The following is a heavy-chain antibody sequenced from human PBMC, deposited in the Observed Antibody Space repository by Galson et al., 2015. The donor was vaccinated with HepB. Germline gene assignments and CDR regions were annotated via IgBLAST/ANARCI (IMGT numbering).Heavy chain of an antibody. CDR1: GFTFSDYW. J-gene: IGHJ4*02. CDR2: IRYDEYEY. Sequence: SLRLSCAASGFTFSDYWMSWVRQAPGKRLEWVANIRYDEYEYYYADFVKGRFTISRDNARNSVFLRMSSLRRDDTAVYYCVRDRTYKGGNFFDFWGQGALVTVSS. CDR3: VRDRTYKGGNFFDF. V-gene: IGHV3-7*03. D-gene: IGHD3-10*01.